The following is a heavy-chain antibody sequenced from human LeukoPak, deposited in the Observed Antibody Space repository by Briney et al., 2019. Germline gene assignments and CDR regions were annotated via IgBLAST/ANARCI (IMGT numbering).Heavy chain of an antibody. V-gene: IGHV1-2*02. CDR3: ARVGEVVGGYDDFDY. J-gene: IGHJ4*02. D-gene: IGHD5-12*01. Sequence: VASVTVSCMASGYTFTGYYMHWVRQAPGQGLEWMGWINPNSGGTNYAQKFQGRVTMTRDTSISTAYMELSRLRSDDTAVYYCARVGEVVGGYDDFDYWGQGTLVTVSS. CDR1: GYTFTGYY. CDR2: INPNSGGT.